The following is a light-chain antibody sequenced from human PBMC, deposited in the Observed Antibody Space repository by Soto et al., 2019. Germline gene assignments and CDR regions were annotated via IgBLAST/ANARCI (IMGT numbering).Light chain of an antibody. V-gene: IGKV1-39*01. CDR3: QQSYSTLV. J-gene: IGKJ1*01. CDR1: QSISSY. Sequence: DIQMTQSPSSLSASVGDRVTITCRASQSISSYLNWYQQKPGKAPKLLIYAASSLQSGVPSRFSGSGSGTDFILTISSLQPEDFATYYCQQSYSTLVFGQGTKVEIK. CDR2: AAS.